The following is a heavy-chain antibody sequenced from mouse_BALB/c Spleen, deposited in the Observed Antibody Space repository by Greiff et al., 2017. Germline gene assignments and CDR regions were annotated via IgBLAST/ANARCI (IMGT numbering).Heavy chain of an antibody. V-gene: IGHV1-54*01. CDR1: GYAFTNYL. CDR3: AREGYYGSSYVGFAY. J-gene: IGHJ3*01. CDR2: INPGSGGT. Sequence: VQLQQSGAELVRPGTSVKVSCKASGYAFTNYLIEWVKQRPGQGLEWIGVINPGSGGTNYNEKFKGKATLTADKSSSTAYMQLSSLTSDDSAVYFCAREGYYGSSYVGFAYWGQGTLVTVSA. D-gene: IGHD1-1*01.